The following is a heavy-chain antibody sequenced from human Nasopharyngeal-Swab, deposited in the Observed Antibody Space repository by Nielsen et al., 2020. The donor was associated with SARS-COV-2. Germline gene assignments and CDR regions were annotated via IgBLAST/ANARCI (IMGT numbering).Heavy chain of an antibody. CDR1: GFTFSSYW. CDR3: ARGDYYDSSGDYVDAFDI. D-gene: IGHD3-22*01. CDR2: IKQDGSEK. Sequence: GESLKISCAASGFTFSSYWMSWVRQAPGKGLEWVANIKQDGSEKFYVDSVKGRFTISRDNAKNSLYLQMNSLRAEDTAVYYCARGDYYDSSGDYVDAFDIWGQGTTVTVS. J-gene: IGHJ3*02. V-gene: IGHV3-7*03.